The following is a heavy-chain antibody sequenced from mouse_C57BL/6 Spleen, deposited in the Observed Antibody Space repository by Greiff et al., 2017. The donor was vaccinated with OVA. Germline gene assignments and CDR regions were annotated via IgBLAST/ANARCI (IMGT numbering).Heavy chain of an antibody. CDR3: VRQHYYGSSYYFDY. Sequence: EVKLVESGGGLVQPKGSLKLSCAASGFSFNTYAMNWVRQAPGKGLEWVARIRSKSNNYATYYADSVKDRFTISRDDSESMLYLQMNNLKTEDTAMYYCVRQHYYGSSYYFDYWGQGTTLTVSS. J-gene: IGHJ2*01. V-gene: IGHV10-1*01. CDR1: GFSFNTYA. D-gene: IGHD1-1*01. CDR2: IRSKSNNYAT.